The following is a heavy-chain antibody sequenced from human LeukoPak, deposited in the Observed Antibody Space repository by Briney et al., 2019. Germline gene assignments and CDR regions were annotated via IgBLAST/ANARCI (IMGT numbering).Heavy chain of an antibody. J-gene: IGHJ4*02. CDR1: GFTFSSYT. D-gene: IGHD3-9*01. Sequence: GRSLRLSCAASGFTFSSYTLHWVRQAPGKGLEWVSAISGSDGSTYYADSVKGRFTISRDNSKNTLYLQMNSLRAEDTAVYYCAKLSKGSAGVLTGTFDYWGQGTLVTVSS. V-gene: IGHV3-23*01. CDR2: ISGSDGST. CDR3: AKLSKGSAGVLTGTFDY.